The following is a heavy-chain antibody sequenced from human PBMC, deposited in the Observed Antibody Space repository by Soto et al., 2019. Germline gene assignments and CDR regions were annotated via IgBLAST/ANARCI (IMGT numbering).Heavy chain of an antibody. V-gene: IGHV3-33*01. CDR1: GFVFSSFG. CDR2: IWYDGSNR. Sequence: GGSMRLSCAASGFVFSSFGMNWVRQAPGKGLEWVTMIWYDGSNRYYADSVKGRFTISRDNSRNTVYLQMNSLRAEDTAVYYCARDLLGSAGHFDYWGQGTLVTVSS. CDR3: ARDLLGSAGHFDY. J-gene: IGHJ4*02. D-gene: IGHD6-13*01.